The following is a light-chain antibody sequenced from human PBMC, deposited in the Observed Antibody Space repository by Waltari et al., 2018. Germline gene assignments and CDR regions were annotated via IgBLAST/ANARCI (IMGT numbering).Light chain of an antibody. CDR1: NIGGKN. V-gene: IGLV3-9*01. CDR3: QVWDSGTAV. J-gene: IGLJ7*01. CDR2: RDK. Sequence: SYDLTQPLSVSVALGQTARISCGGNNIGGKNVHWYQQKAGQAPLLVIYRDKSRPSRIPERFSGSNSENTATLTISRAQAADEADYYCQVWDSGTAVFGGGTQLTVL.